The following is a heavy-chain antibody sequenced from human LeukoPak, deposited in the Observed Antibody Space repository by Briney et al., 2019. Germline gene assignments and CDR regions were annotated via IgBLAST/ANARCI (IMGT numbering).Heavy chain of an antibody. V-gene: IGHV3-48*01. J-gene: IGHJ6*03. CDR3: ARDDSPFSDYMDV. D-gene: IGHD3-10*01. CDR1: GFIFSSYN. CDR2: ISSSSRTT. Sequence: PGGSLRLSCAASGFIFSSYNMNWVRQAPGKGLEWVSDISSSSRTTYYADSVRGRFTISRDNAKNSLFLQMNSLRAEDTAVYYCARDDSPFSDYMDVWGKGTTVTISS.